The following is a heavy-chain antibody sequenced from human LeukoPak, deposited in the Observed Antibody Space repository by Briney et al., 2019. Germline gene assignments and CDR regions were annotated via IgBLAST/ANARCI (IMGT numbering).Heavy chain of an antibody. CDR1: GYTFTDYF. CDR3: ARDPLQYFDWLLSDNWFGP. Sequence: GASVKVSCKASGYTFTDYFMNWMRQAPGQGLEWMGWINTNTGNPTYAQGFTGRFVFSLDASVNTAYLQISSLRAEDTAVYYCARDPLQYFDWLLSDNWFGPWGQGTLVTVSS. J-gene: IGHJ5*02. D-gene: IGHD3-9*01. V-gene: IGHV7-4-1*02. CDR2: INTNTGNP.